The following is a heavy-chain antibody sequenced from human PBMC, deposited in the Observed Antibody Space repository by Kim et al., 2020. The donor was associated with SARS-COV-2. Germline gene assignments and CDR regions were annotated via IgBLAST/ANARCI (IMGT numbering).Heavy chain of an antibody. D-gene: IGHD2-2*01. J-gene: IGHJ4*02. Sequence: GGSLRLSCAVSGIPFSNAWFNWVRQSPGKGLEWVGRIKSETDGGTADLAAPVKGRFAISRDDSKNTLYLLMNNVKTDDSAVYYCTTVSMRWGQGTLVTFSS. CDR3: TTVSMR. CDR1: GIPFSNAW. V-gene: IGHV3-15*01. CDR2: IKSETDGGTA.